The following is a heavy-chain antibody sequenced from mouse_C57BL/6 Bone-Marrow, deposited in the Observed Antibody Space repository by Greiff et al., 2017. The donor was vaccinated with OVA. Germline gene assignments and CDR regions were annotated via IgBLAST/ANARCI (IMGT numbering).Heavy chain of an antibody. V-gene: IGHV14-4*01. CDR2: LDPENGDT. J-gene: IGHJ2*01. CDR3: TTWGGFDY. Sequence: DVQLQESGAELVRPGASVKLSCTASGFNIKDDYMHWVKQRPEQGLEWIGWLDPENGDTEYASKFQGKATITADTSSNTAYLQLSSLTSEDTAVYYCTTWGGFDYWGQGTTLTVSS. D-gene: IGHD1-1*02. CDR1: GFNIKDDY.